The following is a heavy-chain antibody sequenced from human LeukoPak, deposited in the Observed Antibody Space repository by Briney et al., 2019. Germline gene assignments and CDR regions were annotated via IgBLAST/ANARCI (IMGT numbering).Heavy chain of an antibody. V-gene: IGHV4-39*01. CDR2: IYYSGST. J-gene: IGHJ5*02. Sequence: SETLSLTCTVSGGSISSSSYYWGWIRQPPGKGLEWIGRIYYSGSTYYNPSLKSRVTISVDTSKNQFSLKLSSVTAADTAVYYCATLRYCSGGSCYPANTNWFNPWGQGTLVTVSS. D-gene: IGHD2-15*01. CDR1: GGSISSSSYY. CDR3: ATLRYCSGGSCYPANTNWFNP.